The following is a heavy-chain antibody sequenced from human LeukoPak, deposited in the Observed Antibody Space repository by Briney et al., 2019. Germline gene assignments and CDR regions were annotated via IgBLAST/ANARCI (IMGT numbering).Heavy chain of an antibody. D-gene: IGHD3-3*01. Sequence: GASVKVSCKASGYTFTSYYMHWVRQAPGQGLEWMGIINPSGGSTSYAQKFQGRVTISVDTSKNQFSLKLSSVTAADTAVYYCAREYMGNYDFWSPGRFDPWGQGTLVTVSS. V-gene: IGHV1-46*01. CDR2: INPSGGST. J-gene: IGHJ5*02. CDR3: AREYMGNYDFWSPGRFDP. CDR1: GYTFTSYY.